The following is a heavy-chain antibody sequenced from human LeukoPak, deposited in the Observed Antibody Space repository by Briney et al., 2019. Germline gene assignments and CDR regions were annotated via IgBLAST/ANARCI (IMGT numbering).Heavy chain of an antibody. D-gene: IGHD2-2*01. CDR2: ISGSGGST. CDR1: GFTFSSYA. Sequence: PGGSLRLSCAASGFTFSSYAMSWVRQAPGKGLEWVSSISGSGGSTYYADSVKGRFTISRDNSKNTLYLQMNSLRAEDTAVYYCAEDLLGEYQLLYFDYWGQGTLVTVSS. J-gene: IGHJ4*02. V-gene: IGHV3-23*01. CDR3: AEDLLGEYQLLYFDY.